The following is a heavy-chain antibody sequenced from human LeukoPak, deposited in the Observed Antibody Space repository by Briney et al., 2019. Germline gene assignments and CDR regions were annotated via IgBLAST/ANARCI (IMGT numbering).Heavy chain of an antibody. CDR3: VRGVGGTHY. Sequence: GGSLRLSCAASGFTFSTYWMSWVRQAPGKGLEWVAQIKQDGSEKYYEDSVRGRFTISTDNTKNSMHLEVNILGPGDTAADYRVRGVGGTHYWGKGTLVTVSS. J-gene: IGHJ4*01. V-gene: IGHV3-7*01. D-gene: IGHD1-26*01. CDR2: IKQDGSEK. CDR1: GFTFSTYW.